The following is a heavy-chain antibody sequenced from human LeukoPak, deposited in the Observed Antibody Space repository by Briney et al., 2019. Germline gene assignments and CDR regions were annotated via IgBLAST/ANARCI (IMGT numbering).Heavy chain of an antibody. J-gene: IGHJ4*02. V-gene: IGHV1-2*02. D-gene: IGHD2-2*01. CDR2: INPNSGGT. CDR3: ARDSPSSTSRHFDY. Sequence: ASVKVSCKASGYTFTGYYMHWARQAPGQGLEWMGWINPNSGGTNYAQKFQGRVTMTRDTSISTAYMELSRLRSDDTAVYYCARDSPSSTSRHFDYWGQGTLVTVSS. CDR1: GYTFTGYY.